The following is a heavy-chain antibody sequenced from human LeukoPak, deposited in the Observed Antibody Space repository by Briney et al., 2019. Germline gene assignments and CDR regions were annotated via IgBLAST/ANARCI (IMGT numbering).Heavy chain of an antibody. D-gene: IGHD2-15*01. CDR2: IYSGGTT. J-gene: IGHJ6*02. CDR3: AKGVVAAINAAYYGMDV. CDR1: GITVGSSY. V-gene: IGHV3-53*05. Sequence: GGSLRLSCAASGITVGSSYMYWVRQAPGKGLEYVSAIYSGGTTYYADSVKGRFTISRDNSKNTLYLQMNSLRPEDTAVYYCAKGVVAAINAAYYGMDVWGQGTTVTVSS.